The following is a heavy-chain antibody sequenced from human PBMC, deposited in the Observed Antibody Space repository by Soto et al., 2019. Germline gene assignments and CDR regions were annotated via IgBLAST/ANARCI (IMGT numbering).Heavy chain of an antibody. CDR2: ISAYNGNI. CDR1: AYTFTSYG. V-gene: IGHV1-18*01. Sequence: QIQLVQSGGEVKKPGASVKVSCKASAYTFTSYGIRWVRQAPGQGLEWMGWISAYNGNINYAEKFRGRVTMTTDTSTRSGYWEVRSLRYDDTAVYYGASGGSSCNLRELDAWGQGTLVTVSS. D-gene: IGHD6-13*01. J-gene: IGHJ5*02. CDR3: ASGGSSCNLRELDA.